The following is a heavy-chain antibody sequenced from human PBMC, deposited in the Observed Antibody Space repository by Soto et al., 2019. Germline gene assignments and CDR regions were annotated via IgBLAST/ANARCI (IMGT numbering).Heavy chain of an antibody. D-gene: IGHD3-9*01. CDR3: AKGPAPSYFDWSEYYFDY. CDR1: GFTFSSYA. CDR2: ISGSGGST. Sequence: GGSLRLSCAASGFTFSSYAMSWVRQAPGKGLEWVSAISGSGGSTYYADSVKGRFTISRDNSKNTLYLQMNSLRAEDTAVYYCAKGPAPSYFDWSEYYFDYWGQGTLVTVSS. J-gene: IGHJ4*02. V-gene: IGHV3-23*01.